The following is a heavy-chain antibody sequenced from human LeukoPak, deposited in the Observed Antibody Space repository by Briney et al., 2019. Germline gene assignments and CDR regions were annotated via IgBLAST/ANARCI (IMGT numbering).Heavy chain of an antibody. V-gene: IGHV1-2*02. CDR3: ARVCSGGSCYGLFDY. CDR2: INPNSGGT. Sequence: ASVKVSCKASGYTFTGYYMHWVRQAPGQGLEWMRWINPNSGGTNYAQKFQGRVTMTRDTSISTAYMELSRLRSDDTAVYYCARVCSGGSCYGLFDYWGQGTLVTVSS. J-gene: IGHJ4*02. D-gene: IGHD2-15*01. CDR1: GYTFTGYY.